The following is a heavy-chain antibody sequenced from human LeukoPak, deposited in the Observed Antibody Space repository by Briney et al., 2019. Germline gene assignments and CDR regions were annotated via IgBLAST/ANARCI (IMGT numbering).Heavy chain of an antibody. D-gene: IGHD1-26*01. V-gene: IGHV3-73*01. Sequence: GGSLRLSCAASGFTFSGCAIHWVRQSSGKGLEWVGHIDKKDNFHATAYAASVQGRFSISRDDSKNTAFLHMNSLKTEDMALYYCTRDSGTYNWLDPWGQGTLVTVSA. J-gene: IGHJ5*02. CDR1: GFTFSGCA. CDR3: TRDSGTYNWLDP. CDR2: IDKKDNFHAT.